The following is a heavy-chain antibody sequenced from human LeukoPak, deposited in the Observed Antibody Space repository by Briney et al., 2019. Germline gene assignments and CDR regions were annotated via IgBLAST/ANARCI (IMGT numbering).Heavy chain of an antibody. V-gene: IGHV3-7*03. Sequence: GGSLRLSCAASGFTFTTYWMSWVRQAPGKGLEWVANIKQDGTERYYADSVKGRFTISRDNAKNSLYLQMNNLRTEDTALYCCAKDRRGFGFGGGNYFDYWGQGTLVTVSS. J-gene: IGHJ4*02. CDR2: IKQDGTER. D-gene: IGHD3-10*01. CDR3: AKDRRGFGFGGGNYFDY. CDR1: GFTFTTYW.